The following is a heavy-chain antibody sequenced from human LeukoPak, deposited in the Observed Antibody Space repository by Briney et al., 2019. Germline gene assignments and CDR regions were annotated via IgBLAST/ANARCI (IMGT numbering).Heavy chain of an antibody. CDR2: ISSSSSYI. CDR1: GFTFSSYS. D-gene: IGHD6-19*01. CDR3: AKDLAVAGTRSFDY. V-gene: IGHV3-21*04. J-gene: IGHJ4*02. Sequence: GGSLRLSCAASGFTFSSYSMNWVRQAPGKGLEWVSSISSSSSYIYYADSVKGRFTISRDNSKNTLYLQMNSLRAEDTAVYYCAKDLAVAGTRSFDYWGQGTLVTVSS.